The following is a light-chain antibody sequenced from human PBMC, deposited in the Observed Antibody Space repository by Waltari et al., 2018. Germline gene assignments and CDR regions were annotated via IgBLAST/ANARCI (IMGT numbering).Light chain of an antibody. V-gene: IGLV2-14*01. CDR2: DVS. CDR3: SSYTSSSTWV. Sequence: QSALTQPAPVSGSPGQSITISCTGTSSDVGGYNYFSWYQQHPGKAPKLMIYDVSNRPSGVSNRFSGSKSGNTASLTISGLQAEDEADYYCSSYTSSSTWVFGGGTKLTVL. J-gene: IGLJ3*02. CDR1: SSDVGGYNY.